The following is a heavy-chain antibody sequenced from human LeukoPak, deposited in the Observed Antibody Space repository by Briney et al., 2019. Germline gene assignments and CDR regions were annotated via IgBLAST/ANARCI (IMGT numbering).Heavy chain of an antibody. Sequence: TLSLTCTVSGGSISSYYWSWIRQPPGKGLEWIGYIYYSGSTNYNPSLKSRVTISVDTSKNQFSLKLSSVTAADTAVYYCARVGSIAAAGVFDYWGQGTLVTVSS. CDR1: GGSISSYY. J-gene: IGHJ4*02. V-gene: IGHV4-59*01. D-gene: IGHD6-13*01. CDR3: ARVGSIAAAGVFDY. CDR2: IYYSGST.